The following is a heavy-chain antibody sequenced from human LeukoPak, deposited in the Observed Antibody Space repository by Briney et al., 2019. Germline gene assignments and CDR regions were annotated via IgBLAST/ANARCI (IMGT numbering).Heavy chain of an antibody. CDR1: GASISSNVHY. J-gene: IGHJ4*02. D-gene: IGHD5-18*01. CDR3: ARLASYGFIDY. Sequence: SESLSLTCTVSGASISSNVHYWGWIRQPPGKGLEWIGSIYHSGTTYYNTSLQSRVTISVETSMSHFSLRLSSVTAADTAVYFCARLASYGFIDYWGQGTLVTVSS. V-gene: IGHV4-39*02. CDR2: IYHSGTT.